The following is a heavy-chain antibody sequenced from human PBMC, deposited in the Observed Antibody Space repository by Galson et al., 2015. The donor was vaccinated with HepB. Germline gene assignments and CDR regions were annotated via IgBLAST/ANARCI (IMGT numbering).Heavy chain of an antibody. Sequence: SLRLSCAASGFTFTDYSMTWIRQAPGKGLEWVSYISGSGITTIFYAGSVKGRFTISRDNAKNSLYLQMTSLRAEDTAVYYCARATLGWFGPWGQGTLVTVSS. J-gene: IGHJ5*02. CDR3: ARATLGWFGP. V-gene: IGHV3-11*01. D-gene: IGHD3-16*01. CDR1: GFTFTDYS. CDR2: ISGSGITTI.